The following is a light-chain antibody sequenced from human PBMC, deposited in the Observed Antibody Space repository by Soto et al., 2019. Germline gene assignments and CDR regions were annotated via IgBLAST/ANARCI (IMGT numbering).Light chain of an antibody. V-gene: IGLV1-44*01. Sequence: SVLTQPPSASGTPGQRVPISCSGSGSNIGSSAVNWYQQLPGTAPKLLIYSNDQRPSGVPDRFSGSKSGTSASLAISGLQSGDEADYYCAAWDDSLNGVVFGGGTQLTVL. J-gene: IGLJ3*02. CDR2: SND. CDR1: GSNIGSSA. CDR3: AAWDDSLNGVV.